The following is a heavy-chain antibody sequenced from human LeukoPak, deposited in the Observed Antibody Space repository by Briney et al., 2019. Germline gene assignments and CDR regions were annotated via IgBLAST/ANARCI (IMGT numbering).Heavy chain of an antibody. Sequence: GGSLRLSCAASGFTFSSYWMSWVRQAPGKGLEWVANIKQDGSEKYYVDSVKGRFTISRDNAKNSLYLQMNSLRAEDTAVYYCATRGYGSGSFYYYYYYYMDVWGKGTTVTVSS. D-gene: IGHD3-10*01. CDR1: GFTFSSYW. J-gene: IGHJ6*03. CDR2: IKQDGSEK. V-gene: IGHV3-7*01. CDR3: ATRGYGSGSFYYYYYYYMDV.